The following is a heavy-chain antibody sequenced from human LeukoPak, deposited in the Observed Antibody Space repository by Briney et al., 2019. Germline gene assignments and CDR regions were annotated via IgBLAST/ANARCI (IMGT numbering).Heavy chain of an antibody. Sequence: GGSLRLSCAASGFTFSSYGMHWVRQAPGKGLEWVAVISYDGSNKYYADSVKGRFTISRDNSKNTLYLQMNSLRAEDTAVYYCAKDKWELPIDYWGQGTLVTVSS. D-gene: IGHD1-26*01. V-gene: IGHV3-30*18. CDR3: AKDKWELPIDY. J-gene: IGHJ4*02. CDR1: GFTFSSYG. CDR2: ISYDGSNK.